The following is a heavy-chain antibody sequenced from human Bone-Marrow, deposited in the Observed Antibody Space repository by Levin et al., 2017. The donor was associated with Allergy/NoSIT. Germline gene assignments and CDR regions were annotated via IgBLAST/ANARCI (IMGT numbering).Heavy chain of an antibody. J-gene: IGHJ4*02. CDR2: ISYDGSNK. V-gene: IGHV3-30*18. Sequence: GESLKISCAASGFTFSSYGMHWVRQVPGKGLEWVAVISYDGSNKYYADSVKGRFTISRDNSKNTLYLQMNSLRAEDTAVYYCAKGPLRFLEWLPFDYWGQGTLVTVSS. CDR1: GFTFSSYG. CDR3: AKGPLRFLEWLPFDY. D-gene: IGHD3-3*01.